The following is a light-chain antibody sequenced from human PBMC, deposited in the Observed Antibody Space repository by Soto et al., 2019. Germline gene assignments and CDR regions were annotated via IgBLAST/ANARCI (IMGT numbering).Light chain of an antibody. V-gene: IGKV3-20*01. J-gene: IGKJ3*01. CDR3: EHDVSSTFN. CDR2: AAS. Sequence: ELGLTQSPGTLSLSPGERATLSCRASQSVSNNYLAWYQQKPGQAPRLLIYAASSRAADIPDRFSGSGSVTDFTSTITRLETGDFAVYYCEHDVSSTFNFGPGTQV. CDR1: QSVSNNY.